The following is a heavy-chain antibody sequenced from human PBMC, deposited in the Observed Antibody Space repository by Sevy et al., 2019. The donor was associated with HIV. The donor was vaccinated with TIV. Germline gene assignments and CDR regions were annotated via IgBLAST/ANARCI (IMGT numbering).Heavy chain of an antibody. V-gene: IGHV3-23*01. D-gene: IGHD6-19*01. Sequence: GGSLRLSCAASGFTFSSYAMSWVRQAPGKGLEWVSAISGSGGSTYYADSVKGRFTISRDNSKNTLYLQMNSLRAEDTTVYSYAKEIAVAGTGQYYFDYWGQGTLVTVSS. CDR3: AKEIAVAGTGQYYFDY. CDR1: GFTFSSYA. J-gene: IGHJ4*02. CDR2: ISGSGGST.